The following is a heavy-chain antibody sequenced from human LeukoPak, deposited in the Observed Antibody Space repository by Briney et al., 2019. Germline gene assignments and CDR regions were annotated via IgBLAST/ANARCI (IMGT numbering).Heavy chain of an antibody. Sequence: ASVKVSCKASGYTFTGYYMHWVRQAPGQGLEWMGRINPNSGGTNYAQKFQGRVTMTRDTSISTAYMELSRLRSDDTAVYYCARVLPLTFGGGHWSAPWGREPWSPSPQ. J-gene: IGHJ5*02. D-gene: IGHD3-16*01. V-gene: IGHV1-2*06. CDR3: ARVLPLTFGGGHWSAP. CDR1: GYTFTGYY. CDR2: INPNSGGT.